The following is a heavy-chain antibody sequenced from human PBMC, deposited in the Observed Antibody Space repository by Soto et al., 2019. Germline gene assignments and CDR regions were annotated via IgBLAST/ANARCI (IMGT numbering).Heavy chain of an antibody. CDR1: AFSFSHYA. J-gene: IGHJ6*02. Sequence: LRLSCGASAFSFSHYAMHWVRQAPGKGLECVAVISYDGNIKRYADSVKGRFTISRDNSENTLYLQMNSLSPEDTAVYYCARAGYCSGGRCYSPYYYYYGMDVWGQGTTVTVSS. V-gene: IGHV3-30-3*01. CDR3: ARAGYCSGGRCYSPYYYYYGMDV. CDR2: ISYDGNIK. D-gene: IGHD2-15*01.